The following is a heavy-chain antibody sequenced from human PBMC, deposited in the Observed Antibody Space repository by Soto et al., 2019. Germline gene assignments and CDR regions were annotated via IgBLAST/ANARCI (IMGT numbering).Heavy chain of an antibody. Sequence: GSLRLSCSASGLTFSSYAMHWVRQAPGKGLEYASAISSNGGSTYYADSVKGRFTISRDNSKNTLHLQVNSLRGEDTAVYYCAKEADISGYYPDYWGQGTQVTVSS. J-gene: IGHJ4*02. D-gene: IGHD3-22*01. CDR1: GLTFSSYA. CDR3: AKEADISGYYPDY. CDR2: ISSNGGST. V-gene: IGHV3-64*04.